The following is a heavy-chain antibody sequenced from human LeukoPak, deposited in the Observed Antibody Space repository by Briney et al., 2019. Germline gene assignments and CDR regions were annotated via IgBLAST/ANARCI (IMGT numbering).Heavy chain of an antibody. V-gene: IGHV4-4*07. Sequence: SETLSLTCTVSGCSISSDCWTWIRQPAGKGLEWIGRIYTSGSTNYNPSLKSRVTMSVDTSKNQFSLKLNSVTAADTAVYYCARSVAAAPYYLDYWGQGTLVTVSS. CDR1: GCSISSDC. J-gene: IGHJ4*02. CDR2: IYTSGST. D-gene: IGHD6-13*01. CDR3: ARSVAAAPYYLDY.